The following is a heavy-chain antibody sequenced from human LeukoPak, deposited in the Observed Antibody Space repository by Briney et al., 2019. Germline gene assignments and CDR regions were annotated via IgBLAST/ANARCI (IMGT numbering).Heavy chain of an antibody. D-gene: IGHD6-19*01. V-gene: IGHV3-20*04. CDR2: INWNGGST. Sequence: GGSLRLSCAASGFTFDDYGMSWVRQAPGKGLEWVSGINWNGGSTGYADSVKGRFTISRDNAKNSLYLQMNSLRTEDTALYYCAKGSSGWYLDYWGQGTLVTVSS. CDR1: GFTFDDYG. J-gene: IGHJ4*02. CDR3: AKGSSGWYLDY.